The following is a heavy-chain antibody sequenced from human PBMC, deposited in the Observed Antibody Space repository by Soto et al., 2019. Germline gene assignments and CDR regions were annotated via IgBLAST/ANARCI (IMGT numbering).Heavy chain of an antibody. CDR2: ISYDGSNK. J-gene: IGHJ4*02. V-gene: IGHV3-30-3*01. Sequence: QVQLVESGGGVVQPGRSLRLSCAASGFTFSSYAMHWVRQAPGKGLEWVAVISYDGSNKYYADSVKGRFTIARDNSKNTLYLQMNSLRAEDTAVYYCARVGNYYDSSGSLVCDYWGQGTLVTVSS. CDR1: GFTFSSYA. CDR3: ARVGNYYDSSGSLVCDY. D-gene: IGHD3-22*01.